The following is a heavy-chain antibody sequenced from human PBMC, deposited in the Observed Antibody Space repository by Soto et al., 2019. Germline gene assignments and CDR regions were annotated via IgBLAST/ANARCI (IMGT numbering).Heavy chain of an antibody. CDR3: ARETKWLRSFDY. CDR2: ISYDGSNK. V-gene: IGHV3-30-3*01. Sequence: GGSLRLSCAASGFTFSSYAMHWVRQAPGKGLEWVAVISYDGSNKYYADSVKGRFTISRDNSKNTLYLQMNSLRAEDTAVYYCARETKWLRSFDYWGQGTLVTVSS. D-gene: IGHD5-12*01. CDR1: GFTFSSYA. J-gene: IGHJ4*02.